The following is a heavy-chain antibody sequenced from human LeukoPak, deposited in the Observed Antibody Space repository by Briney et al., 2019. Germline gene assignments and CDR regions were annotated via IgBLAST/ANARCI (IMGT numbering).Heavy chain of an antibody. Sequence: GASVKVSYKASGYTFTSYGISWVRQAPGQGLEWMGWISVYNGNTNYAQKLQGRVTMTTDTSTSTAYMELRSLRSDDTAVYYCAREGGYCSSTSCYAPFDYWGQGTLVTVSS. J-gene: IGHJ4*02. V-gene: IGHV1-18*01. CDR1: GYTFTSYG. CDR2: ISVYNGNT. CDR3: AREGGYCSSTSCYAPFDY. D-gene: IGHD2-2*01.